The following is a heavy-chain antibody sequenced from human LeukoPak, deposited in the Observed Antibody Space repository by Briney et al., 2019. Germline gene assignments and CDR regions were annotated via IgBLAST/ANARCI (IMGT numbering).Heavy chain of an antibody. CDR3: ARERRPPDAFDI. J-gene: IGHJ3*02. CDR1: GGTFSSYA. CDR2: IIPIFGTA. Sequence: SVKVSCKASGGTFSSYAISWVRPAPGQGLEWMGGIIPIFGTANYAQKFQGRVTITTDESTSTAYMELSSLRSEDTAVYYCARERRPPDAFDIWGQGTMVTVSS. V-gene: IGHV1-69*05.